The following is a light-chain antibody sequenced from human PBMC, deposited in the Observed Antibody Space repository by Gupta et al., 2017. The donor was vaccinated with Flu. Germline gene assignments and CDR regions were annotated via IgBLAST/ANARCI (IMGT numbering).Light chain of an antibody. CDR1: SWGEKY. CDR3: QAWDSGTVV. V-gene: IGLV3-1*01. J-gene: IGLJ3*02. Sequence: PRQTASISCSGDSWGEKYGSRYQQKPGQYPVLVIYQDTKRPSWSPDRFSGCNSGNTATLTISGTQAMDEADYYCQAWDSGTVVFGGGTKLTVL. CDR2: QDT.